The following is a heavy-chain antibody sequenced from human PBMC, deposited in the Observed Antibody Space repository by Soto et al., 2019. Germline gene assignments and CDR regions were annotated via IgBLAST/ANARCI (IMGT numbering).Heavy chain of an antibody. CDR2: IYHSGST. D-gene: IGHD3-16*01. V-gene: IGHV4-30-2*01. CDR1: GGSVSSSGSHY. J-gene: IGHJ4*02. CDR3: ARGPPFH. Sequence: NPSETLSLTCTVSGGSVSSSGSHYWSWIRQPPGKGLEWIGYIYHSGSTYYNPSLKSRVTISVDRSKNQFSLKLSSVTAADTAVYYCARGPPFHWGQGTLVTVSS.